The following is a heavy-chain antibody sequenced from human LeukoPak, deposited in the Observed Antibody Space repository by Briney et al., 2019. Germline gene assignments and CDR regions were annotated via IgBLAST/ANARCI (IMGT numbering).Heavy chain of an antibody. V-gene: IGHV4-39*02. CDR1: GGSISSGDYY. Sequence: PSETLSLTCTVTGGSISSGDYYWSWIRQPPGKGLEWIASIYSGGMTFYNPSLKSRLTISADTSRNHFSLRLTSVTAADTAVYYCVWLDKSGGPIVTNYWGQGTLVTVSA. CDR3: VWLDKSGGPIVTNY. D-gene: IGHD2-2*03. CDR2: IYSGGMT. J-gene: IGHJ4*02.